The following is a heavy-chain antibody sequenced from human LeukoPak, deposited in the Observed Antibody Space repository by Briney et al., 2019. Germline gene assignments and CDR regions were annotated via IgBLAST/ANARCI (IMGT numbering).Heavy chain of an antibody. CDR2: INPNGGNT. CDR3: ARGDGDGWSPLLAYYYCYYMDV. CDR1: GYTFTNYD. V-gene: IGHV1-8*01. D-gene: IGHD3-10*01. J-gene: IGHJ6*03. Sequence: GASVKVSCKASGYTFTNYDINWVRQATGQGLEWLEWINPNGGNTGYAQKFQGRVTMTRNTSISTAYMELSSLRSEDTAVYYCARGDGDGWSPLLAYYYCYYMDVWGKGTTVTVSS.